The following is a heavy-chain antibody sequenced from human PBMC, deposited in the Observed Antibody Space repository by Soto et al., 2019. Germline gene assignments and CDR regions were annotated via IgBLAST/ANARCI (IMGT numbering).Heavy chain of an antibody. CDR2: ISGSGGST. V-gene: IGHV3-23*01. Sequence: GGSLRLSCAASGFTFSSYAMSWVRQAPGKGLEWVSAISGSGGSTYYADSVKGRFTISRDNSKNTLYLQMNSLRAEDTAVYYCAKDLAVAGNLRYGMDVWGQGTTVTVSS. CDR3: AKDLAVAGNLRYGMDV. J-gene: IGHJ6*02. CDR1: GFTFSSYA. D-gene: IGHD6-19*01.